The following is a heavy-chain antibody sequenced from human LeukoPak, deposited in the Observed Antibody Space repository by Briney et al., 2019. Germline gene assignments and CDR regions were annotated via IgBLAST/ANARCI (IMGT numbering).Heavy chain of an antibody. Sequence: PGGSLRLSCAASGFTFSSYWMSWVRQAPGKGLEWVANIKQDGSEKYYVDSVKGRFTISRDNAKNSLYLQMNSLRAEDTAVYYCARGYLKAPPAFDIWGQGTMVTVSS. CDR1: GFTFSSYW. V-gene: IGHV3-7*01. J-gene: IGHJ3*02. D-gene: IGHD2/OR15-2a*01. CDR2: IKQDGSEK. CDR3: ARGYLKAPPAFDI.